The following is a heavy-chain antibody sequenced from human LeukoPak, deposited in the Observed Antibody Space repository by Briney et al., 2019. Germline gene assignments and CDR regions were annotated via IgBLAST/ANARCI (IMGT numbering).Heavy chain of an antibody. CDR2: ISYDGSNK. D-gene: IGHD6-13*01. CDR3: ARKSLGVYSSWFDP. Sequence: GGSLRLSCAASGFTFSSYGMHWVRQAPGKGLEWVAVISYDGSNKYYADSVKGRFTISRDNSKNTLYLQMNSLRSEDTAVYYCARKSLGVYSSWFDPWGQGTLVTVSS. J-gene: IGHJ5*02. CDR1: GFTFSSYG. V-gene: IGHV3-30*03.